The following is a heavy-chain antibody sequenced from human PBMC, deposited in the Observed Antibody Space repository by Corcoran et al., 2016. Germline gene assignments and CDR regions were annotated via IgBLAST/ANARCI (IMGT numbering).Heavy chain of an antibody. V-gene: IGHV3-13*01. J-gene: IGHJ6*02. Sequence: EVQLVESGGGLVQPGGSLRLSCAASGFTFSSYDMHWVRQATGKGLEWVSAIGTAGDTYYPGSVKGRFTISRENAKNSLYLQMNSLRAGETAVYYCAREGRYCSSTSCYYYYYGMDVWGQGTTVTVSS. CDR2: IGTAGDT. D-gene: IGHD2-2*01. CDR1: GFTFSSYD. CDR3: AREGRYCSSTSCYYYYYGMDV.